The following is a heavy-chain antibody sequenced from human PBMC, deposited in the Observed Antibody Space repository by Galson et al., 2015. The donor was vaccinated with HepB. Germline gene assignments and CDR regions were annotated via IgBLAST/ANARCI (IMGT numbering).Heavy chain of an antibody. D-gene: IGHD5-18*01. CDR3: ARVGQYSYGHYYYYGMDV. Sequence: LSLTCTVSGGSISSYYWSWIRQPPGKGLEWIGYIYYSGSTNYNPSLKSRVTTSVDTSKNQFSLNLSSVTAADTAVYYCARVGQYSYGHYYYYGMDVWGQGTTVPVSS. V-gene: IGHV4-59*01. CDR2: IYYSGST. J-gene: IGHJ6*02. CDR1: GGSISSYY.